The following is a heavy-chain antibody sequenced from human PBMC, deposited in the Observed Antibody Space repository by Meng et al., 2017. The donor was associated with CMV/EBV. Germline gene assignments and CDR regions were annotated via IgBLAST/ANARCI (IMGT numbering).Heavy chain of an antibody. CDR3: ACQWAGDSSGYYTFDY. V-gene: IGHV4-31*03. D-gene: IGHD3-22*01. Sequence: LRLSCTVSGGSISSGGYYWCWIRQHPGKGVEWIGYIYYSGSTYYNPSLKSRVTISVDTSKNQFSLELSSVTAADTAVYDGACQWAGDSSGYYTFDYWGQGTLVTVSS. CDR1: GGSISSGGYY. CDR2: IYYSGST. J-gene: IGHJ4*02.